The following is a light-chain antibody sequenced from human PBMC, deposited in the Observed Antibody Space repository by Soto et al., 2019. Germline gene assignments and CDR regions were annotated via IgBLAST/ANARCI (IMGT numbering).Light chain of an antibody. J-gene: IGKJ5*01. CDR1: QSVDNC. CDR2: DAS. CDR3: QQCSNWPPIT. V-gene: IGKV3-11*01. Sequence: EIVLTQSPATLSLSPGERATLSCRASQSVDNCLAWYQQKPGQAPRLLIYDASDRAPGTPARFSGSGSGTDFSLTISNLDPEDFAVYYCQQCSNWPPITFGQGTRLEIK.